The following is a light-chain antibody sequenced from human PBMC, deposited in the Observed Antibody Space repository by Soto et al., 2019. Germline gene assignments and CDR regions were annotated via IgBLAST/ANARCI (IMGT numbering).Light chain of an antibody. J-gene: IGKJ5*01. Sequence: DIVMTQSPLSLPVTPGEPASISCRSSQSLLHSNGYNYLDWYLQKPGQSPQLLIYLGANRASGGPDRFSGSGSGTDFTLKISRVEAEDVGVYYCMQALQTPITFGQGTRLEIK. CDR2: LGA. V-gene: IGKV2-28*01. CDR3: MQALQTPIT. CDR1: QSLLHSNGYNY.